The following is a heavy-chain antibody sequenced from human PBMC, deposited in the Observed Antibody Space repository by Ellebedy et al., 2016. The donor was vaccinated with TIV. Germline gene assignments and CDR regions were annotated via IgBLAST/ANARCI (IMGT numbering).Heavy chain of an antibody. J-gene: IGHJ6*02. V-gene: IGHV3-23*01. CDR2: ISHTGSRT. CDR1: GFTFSSYA. D-gene: IGHD5-12*01. Sequence: PGGSLRLSCAASGFTFSSYAMSWVRQAPGKGLAWVSTISHTGSRTYYADSVEGRFTISRDNSTKTLYLQMNSLRAEDTAVYYCARVLGYSGYDPGGYYYYGMDVWGQGTTVTVSS. CDR3: ARVLGYSGYDPGGYYYYGMDV.